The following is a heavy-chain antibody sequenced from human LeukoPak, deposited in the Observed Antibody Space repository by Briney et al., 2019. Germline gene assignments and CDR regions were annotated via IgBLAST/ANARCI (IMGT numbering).Heavy chain of an antibody. CDR2: ISDSSTYI. CDR1: GFSFSSYS. Sequence: GVSLRLSCAASGFSFSSYSMNWVRQAPGKGLEWVSSISDSSTYIFNADPVQGRFTISRDDAKNSLYLQMNSLRAEDTAVYYCARDYDILTGYYYFDYWGQGTLVTVSS. CDR3: ARDYDILTGYYYFDY. D-gene: IGHD3-9*01. J-gene: IGHJ4*02. V-gene: IGHV3-21*01.